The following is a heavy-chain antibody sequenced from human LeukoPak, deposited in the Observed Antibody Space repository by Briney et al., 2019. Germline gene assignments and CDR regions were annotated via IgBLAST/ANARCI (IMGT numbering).Heavy chain of an antibody. J-gene: IGHJ4*02. CDR3: ARVEGDYVWGSYRSYFDY. CDR1: GGTFSSYA. V-gene: IGHV1-69*04. CDR2: IIPILGIA. Sequence: ASVKVSCKASGGTFSSYAISWVRQAPGQGLEWMGRIIPILGIANYAQKFQGRVTITADKSTSTAYMELSSLRSEDTAVYYCARVEGDYVWGSYRSYFDYWGQGTLVTVSS. D-gene: IGHD3-16*02.